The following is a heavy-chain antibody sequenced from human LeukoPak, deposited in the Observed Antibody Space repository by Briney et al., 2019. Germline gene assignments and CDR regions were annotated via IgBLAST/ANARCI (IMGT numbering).Heavy chain of an antibody. Sequence: SETLSLTCAVYGGSFSGYYWSWIRQPLGKGLEWIGEINHSGSTNYNPSLKSRVTISVDTSKNQFSLKLSSVTAADTAVYYCARKGIATNWGQGTLVTVSS. CDR2: INHSGST. CDR1: GGSFSGYY. V-gene: IGHV4-34*01. CDR3: ARKGIATN. J-gene: IGHJ4*02. D-gene: IGHD6-13*01.